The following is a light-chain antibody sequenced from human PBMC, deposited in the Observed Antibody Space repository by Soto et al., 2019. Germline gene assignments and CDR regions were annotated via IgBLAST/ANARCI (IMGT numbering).Light chain of an antibody. J-gene: IGKJ1*01. Sequence: SCAASQSVSGSYLAWYQQQPGQAPRLLIYGASSRATGIPDRFSGSGSGTDFTLSVGWLEPEDFAVDFWQQYVACPWTFGQGTKVDIK. V-gene: IGKV3-20*01. CDR2: GAS. CDR3: QQYVACPWT. CDR1: QSVSGSY.